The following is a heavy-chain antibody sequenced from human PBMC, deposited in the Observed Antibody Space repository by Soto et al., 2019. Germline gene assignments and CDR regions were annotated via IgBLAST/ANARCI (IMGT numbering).Heavy chain of an antibody. J-gene: IGHJ4*02. CDR3: ARGGEKDIVVVPAAFDY. CDR1: GGSFSGYY. Sequence: QVQLQQWGAGLLKPSETLSLTCAVYGGSFSGYYWSWIRQPPGKRLEWIGEINHSGSTNYNPSLKSRVTISVDTSKNQFSLKLSSVTAAVTAVYYCARGGEKDIVVVPAAFDYWGQGTLVTVSS. D-gene: IGHD2-2*01. V-gene: IGHV4-34*01. CDR2: INHSGST.